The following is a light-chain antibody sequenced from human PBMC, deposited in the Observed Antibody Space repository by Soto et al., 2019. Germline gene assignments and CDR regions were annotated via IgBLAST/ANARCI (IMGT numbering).Light chain of an antibody. CDR1: QSISNY. Sequence: DIQMTQSPYSLSASVGDRVTITCRASQSISNYLNWYQQKLGKAPELLIYAASTLQSGVPSRFSGGGSGTDFTLTISSLQPEDFATYYCQQSYTMPLTFGGGTKVEIK. CDR3: QQSYTMPLT. J-gene: IGKJ4*01. V-gene: IGKV1-39*01. CDR2: AAS.